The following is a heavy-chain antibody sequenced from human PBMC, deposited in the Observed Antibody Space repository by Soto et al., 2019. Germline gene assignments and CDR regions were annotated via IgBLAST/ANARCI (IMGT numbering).Heavy chain of an antibody. Sequence: QVQLVQSGAEVKKPGASVKVSCKASGYTFNTYYIHWVRQAPGQGLEWMGMFNPSGDTTNYAQKLQGRVTLTRDTSTSTVYMELSSLRSEDTAIYYCARGGYDWYFDLWGRGTLVTVSS. CDR1: GYTFNTYY. V-gene: IGHV1-46*02. CDR3: ARGGYDWYFDL. CDR2: FNPSGDTT. J-gene: IGHJ2*01. D-gene: IGHD5-18*01.